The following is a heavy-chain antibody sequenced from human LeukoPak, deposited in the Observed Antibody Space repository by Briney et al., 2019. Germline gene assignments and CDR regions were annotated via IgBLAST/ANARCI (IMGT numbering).Heavy chain of an antibody. CDR2: IYPGDSDT. Sequence: GGALKISWKGSGYSFTSYWIGWGRPGPGKGLEWGGIIYPGDSDTRYSPSFQGQVTISADKSISTAYLQWSSLKASDTAMYYCARRYSYGPYYFDYWGQGTLVTVSS. D-gene: IGHD5-18*01. V-gene: IGHV5-51*01. CDR3: ARRYSYGPYYFDY. J-gene: IGHJ4*02. CDR1: GYSFTSYW.